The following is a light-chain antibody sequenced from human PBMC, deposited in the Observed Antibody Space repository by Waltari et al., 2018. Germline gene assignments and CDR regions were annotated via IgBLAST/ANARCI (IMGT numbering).Light chain of an antibody. Sequence: DIQMTQSPSYLSASVGDRVPINCRASHSISGSLNWYQQKPGKAPKLLIYAASTLQSGVPSRFSGSGSGTDFTLTINRLQPEDFATYFCQQSYNDPLTFGGGTKMEIK. CDR1: HSISGS. J-gene: IGKJ4*01. V-gene: IGKV1-39*01. CDR2: AAS. CDR3: QQSYNDPLT.